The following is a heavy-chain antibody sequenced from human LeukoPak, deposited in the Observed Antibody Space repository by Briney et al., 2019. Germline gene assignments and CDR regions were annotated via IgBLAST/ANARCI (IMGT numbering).Heavy chain of an antibody. Sequence: PGGSLRLSCAASGFTVSSNYMSWVRQAPGKGLEWVSVIYSGGSTYYADSVKGRFTISRDNFKNTLYLQMNSLRAEDTAVYYCARDRGLKDSSGYYSDYWGQGTLVTVSS. CDR2: IYSGGST. CDR1: GFTVSSNY. J-gene: IGHJ4*02. D-gene: IGHD3-22*01. CDR3: ARDRGLKDSSGYYSDY. V-gene: IGHV3-66*01.